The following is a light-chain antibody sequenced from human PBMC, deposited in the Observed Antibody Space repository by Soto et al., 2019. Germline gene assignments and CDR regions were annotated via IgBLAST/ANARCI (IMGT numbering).Light chain of an antibody. CDR1: NIESKS. CDR3: QVWDDSSDHLYV. V-gene: IGLV3-21*02. J-gene: IGLJ1*01. CDR2: DDS. Sequence: SYELTQPPSVSVTPGQTAVIPCGGDNIESKSVHWYQQRPGQAPVLVVYDDSDRPSGVPDRFSGSNSGNMATLTITRVEAGDEADYYCQVWDDSSDHLYVFGTGTKVTVL.